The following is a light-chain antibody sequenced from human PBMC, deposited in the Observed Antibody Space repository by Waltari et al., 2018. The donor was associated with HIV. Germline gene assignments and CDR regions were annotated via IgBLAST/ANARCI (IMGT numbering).Light chain of an antibody. V-gene: IGLV2-23*02. J-gene: IGLJ1*01. CDR1: SSDVGSYNV. Sequence: QSALIQPASVSGSPGQSITISCTGTSSDVGSYNVVSWYQQHPGKAPKLMIYEVTKRPSGVSNRFSGSKSGNTASLTISGLQAEDEADYYCCSYAGRSTHVFGTGTKVTVL. CDR3: CSYAGRSTHV. CDR2: EVT.